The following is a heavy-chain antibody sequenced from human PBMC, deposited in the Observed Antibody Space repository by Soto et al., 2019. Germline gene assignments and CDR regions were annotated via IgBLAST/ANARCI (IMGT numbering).Heavy chain of an antibody. D-gene: IGHD3-22*01. J-gene: IGHJ5*02. CDR2: IFSNDEK. CDR3: ARMVTYYYDSSGYGWFDP. Sequence: QVTLKESGPVLVKPTETLTLTCTVSGFSLSNARMGVSWIRQPPGKALEWLAHIFSNDEKSYSTSLKSRLTISKDTSKSQVVLTMTNMDPVDTATYYCARMVTYYYDSSGYGWFDPWGQGTLVTVSS. CDR1: GFSLSNARMG. V-gene: IGHV2-26*01.